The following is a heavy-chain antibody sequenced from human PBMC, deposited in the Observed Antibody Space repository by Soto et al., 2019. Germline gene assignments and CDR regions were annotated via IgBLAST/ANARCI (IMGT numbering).Heavy chain of an antibody. CDR1: GGSINSGNYY. CDR3: ARSQTTVTSYDY. D-gene: IGHD4-17*01. V-gene: IGHV4-30-4*01. Sequence: SETLSLTCTVSGGSINSGNYYWAWVRQPPGKGLEWIGYIDHSGSTDYNPSLRSRLTISVDRSKNQFSLKLSSVTAADTAVYHCARSQTTVTSYDYWGQGTLVTVSS. J-gene: IGHJ4*02. CDR2: IDHSGST.